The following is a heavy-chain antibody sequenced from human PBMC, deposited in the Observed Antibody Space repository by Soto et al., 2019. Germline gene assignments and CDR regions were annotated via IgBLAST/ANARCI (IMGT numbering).Heavy chain of an antibody. J-gene: IGHJ4*02. Sequence: EVQLVESGGGLIQPGGSLRLSCAASGFTVSSNYMSWVRQAPGKGLEWVSVIYSGGSTYYADSVKGRFTISRDNSKNTLYLQIDSLRAGDTAVYYWARYGGGSARYFVFWGQGALVTVSS. CDR2: IYSGGST. V-gene: IGHV3-53*01. CDR1: GFTVSSNY. D-gene: IGHD3-16*01. CDR3: ARYGGGSARYFVF.